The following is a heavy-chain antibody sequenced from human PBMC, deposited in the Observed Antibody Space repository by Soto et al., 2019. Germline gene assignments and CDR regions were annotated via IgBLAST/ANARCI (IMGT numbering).Heavy chain of an antibody. CDR1: GFTFSDYG. V-gene: IGHV3-23*01. CDR3: AKDYLRWAQS. Sequence: PVGSLRLSCAASGFTFSDYGMSWVRQAPGKGLEWVSAISGSGSTFYADSVKDRFTISRDNSKNTLYLQMNSLRAEDTAVYYCAKDYLRWAQSWGQGTLVTVSS. D-gene: IGHD1-26*01. CDR2: ISGSGST. J-gene: IGHJ5*02.